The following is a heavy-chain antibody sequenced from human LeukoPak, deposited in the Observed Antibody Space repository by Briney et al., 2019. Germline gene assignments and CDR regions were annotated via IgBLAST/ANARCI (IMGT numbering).Heavy chain of an antibody. CDR2: ISGSGGST. V-gene: IGHV3-23*01. CDR1: GFTFSSYS. Sequence: RSGGSLRLSCAASGFTFSSYSMSSVRQAPGKGLEWVSGISGSGGSTDYADSVKGRFTISRDNSKHTLYLQMNSLRVEDTAVYYCAKDPGYQVVYCFDYWGQGTLVTVSS. CDR3: AKDPGYQVVYCFDY. J-gene: IGHJ4*02. D-gene: IGHD2-2*01.